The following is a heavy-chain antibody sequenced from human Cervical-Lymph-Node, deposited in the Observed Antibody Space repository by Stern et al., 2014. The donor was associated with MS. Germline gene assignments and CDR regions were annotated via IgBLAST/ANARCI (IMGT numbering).Heavy chain of an antibody. V-gene: IGHV1-69*01. D-gene: IGHD3-16*01. CDR3: ASGVGGSHYFDY. J-gene: IGHJ4*02. CDR2: ITPILGTP. Sequence: VQLVESGAEVKKPGSSVKVSCKASGDTFSTSLITWVRQAPGQEPEGMVWITPILGTPNYARSFQGRVTITADESTNTAYMELSSLRSDDTAVYYCASGVGGSHYFDYWGQGTLVTVSS. CDR1: GDTFSTSL.